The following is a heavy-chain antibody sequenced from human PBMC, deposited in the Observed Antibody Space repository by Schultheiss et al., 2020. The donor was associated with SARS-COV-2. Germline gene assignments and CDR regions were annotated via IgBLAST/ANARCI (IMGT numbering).Heavy chain of an antibody. Sequence: SETLSLTCTVSGGSISSYYWGWIRQPPGKGLEWIGYIYYSGSTYYNPSLKSRVTISVDTSKNQFSLKLSSVTAADTAVYYCARWSNRYALDYWGQGTMVTVSS. D-gene: IGHD2-2*01. V-gene: IGHV4-59*01. J-gene: IGHJ4*03. CDR2: IYYSGST. CDR3: ARWSNRYALDY. CDR1: GGSISSYY.